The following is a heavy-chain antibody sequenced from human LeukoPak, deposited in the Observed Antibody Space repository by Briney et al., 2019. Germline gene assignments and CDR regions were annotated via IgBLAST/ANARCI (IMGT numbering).Heavy chain of an antibody. D-gene: IGHD6-13*01. V-gene: IGHV3-21*01. CDR3: ARGSIAAAPVDI. CDR2: ISSSSSYI. J-gene: IGHJ3*02. Sequence: PGGPLTLPCAASRFTFNSYSMQWPPEARGEAGEGVSSISSSSSYIYYADSVNGRFHISRDNAKNSLYLQMNSLRAEDTAVYYCARGSIAAAPVDIWGQGTMVTVSS. CDR1: RFTFNSYS.